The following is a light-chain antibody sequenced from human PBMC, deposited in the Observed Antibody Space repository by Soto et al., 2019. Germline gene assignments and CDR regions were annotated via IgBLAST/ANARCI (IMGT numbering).Light chain of an antibody. V-gene: IGKV1-12*01. CDR1: HGISSW. CDR2: DAS. CDR3: QQANSFPWT. Sequence: DIQMTQSPSSVSASVLDRVTITCRASHGISSWLVWYQQRPGKAPKLLIYDASSLQSGVPSRFSGSGSGTDFTLTISSLQPEDFATYYCQQANSFPWTFGQGTKVDIK. J-gene: IGKJ1*01.